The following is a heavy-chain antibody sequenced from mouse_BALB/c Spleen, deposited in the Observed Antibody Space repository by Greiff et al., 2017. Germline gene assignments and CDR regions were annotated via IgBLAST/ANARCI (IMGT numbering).Heavy chain of an antibody. CDR1: GFSLTSYG. Sequence: VQLQESGPGLVAPSQSLSITCTVSGFSLTSYGVHWVRQPPGKGLEWLGVIWAGGSTNYNSALMSRLSISKDNSKSQVFLKMNSLQTDDTAMYYCARGDGYGYFDVWGAGTTVTVSS. CDR3: ARGDGYGYFDV. J-gene: IGHJ1*01. D-gene: IGHD2-3*01. V-gene: IGHV2-9*02. CDR2: IWAGGST.